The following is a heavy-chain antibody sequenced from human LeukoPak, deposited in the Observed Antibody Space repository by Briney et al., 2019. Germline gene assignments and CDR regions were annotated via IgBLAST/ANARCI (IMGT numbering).Heavy chain of an antibody. CDR3: ARVTGPRGGRPEY. J-gene: IGHJ4*02. Sequence: GGSLRLSCAASGFTFSSYAMHWVCQAPGKGLKYVSAISSDGGSTYYANSVKGRFTVSRDNSKNTLYLQMGSLRAEDMAVYYCARVTGPRGGRPEYWGQGTLVTVSS. V-gene: IGHV3-64*01. CDR2: ISSDGGST. D-gene: IGHD3-10*01. CDR1: GFTFSSYA.